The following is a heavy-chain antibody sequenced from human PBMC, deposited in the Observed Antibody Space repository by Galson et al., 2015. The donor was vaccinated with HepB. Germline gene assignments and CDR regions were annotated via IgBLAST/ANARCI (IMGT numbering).Heavy chain of an antibody. V-gene: IGHV1-69*02. J-gene: IGHJ6*02. CDR3: ARGGMWEHVFYGLDV. D-gene: IGHD1-26*01. CDR1: GGTFSNYI. Sequence: SVKVSCKAFGGTFSNYIFSWVRQAPGQGLEWMGRFIPILAIANYSPKFQGRVTMTADKSTTTAYMALNSLTSEDTAVYYCARGGMWEHVFYGLDVWGQGTTVTVSS. CDR2: FIPILAIA.